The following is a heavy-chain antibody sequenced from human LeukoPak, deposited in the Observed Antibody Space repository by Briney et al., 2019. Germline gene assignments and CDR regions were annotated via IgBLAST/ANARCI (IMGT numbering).Heavy chain of an antibody. CDR2: ISYDGSDK. CDR3: ARGMDNYGYCFVY. CDR1: GFTFDNYG. Sequence: GGSLRLSCAASGFTFDNYGMHWVRQAPGKGLEWVAIISYDGSDKYYADSVKGRFTISRDNSKNTLYLQMNSLRAEDTAVYYCARGMDNYGYCFVYWGQGTLVTVSS. D-gene: IGHD5-18*01. V-gene: IGHV3-30*03. J-gene: IGHJ4*02.